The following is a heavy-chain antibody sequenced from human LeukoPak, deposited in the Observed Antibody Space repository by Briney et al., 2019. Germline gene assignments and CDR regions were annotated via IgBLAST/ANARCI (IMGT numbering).Heavy chain of an antibody. J-gene: IGHJ4*02. V-gene: IGHV1-2*02. CDR1: GYTFTGYY. CDR2: INPNSGGT. CDR3: ARDLEQLVPLFDY. D-gene: IGHD6-6*01. Sequence: GASVKVSCKASGYTFTGYYMHWVRQAPGQGLEGMGWINPNSGGTNYAQKFQGRVTMTRDTSISTAYMELSRLRSDDTAVYYCARDLEQLVPLFDYWGQGTLVTVSS.